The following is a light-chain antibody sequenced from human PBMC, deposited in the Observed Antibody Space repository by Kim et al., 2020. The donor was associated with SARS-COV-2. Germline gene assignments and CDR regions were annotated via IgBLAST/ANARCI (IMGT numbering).Light chain of an antibody. CDR3: QQYGSSPLS. J-gene: IGKJ2*03. CDR1: QSVSSSY. Sequence: LSPGETATPSCRASQSVSSSYLAGYQQKPGQAPRLLIYGASSRATGIPDRFSGSGSGTDFTLTISRLEPEDFAVYYCQQYGSSPLSFGQGTKLEIK. V-gene: IGKV3-20*01. CDR2: GAS.